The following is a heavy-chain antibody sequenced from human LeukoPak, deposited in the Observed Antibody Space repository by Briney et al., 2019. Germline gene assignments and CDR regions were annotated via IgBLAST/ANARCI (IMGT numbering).Heavy chain of an antibody. D-gene: IGHD4-17*01. J-gene: IGHJ6*03. CDR2: MNPNSGNT. V-gene: IGHV1-8*03. Sequence: ASVKVSFTASGYTFTSYDINWVRQATGQGLEWMGWMNPNSGNTGYAQKFQGRVTITRNTSISTAYMELSSLRSEDTAVYYCARGRAPLKTTLRPYYYYYYMDVWGKGTTVTVSS. CDR1: GYTFTSYD. CDR3: ARGRAPLKTTLRPYYYYYYMDV.